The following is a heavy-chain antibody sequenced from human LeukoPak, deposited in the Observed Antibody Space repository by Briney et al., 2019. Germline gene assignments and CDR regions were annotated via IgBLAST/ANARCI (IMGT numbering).Heavy chain of an antibody. CDR1: GGSISSGSYY. D-gene: IGHD3-3*01. J-gene: IGHJ6*03. Sequence: SQTLSLTCTVSGGSISSGSYYWSWIRQPAGKGLEWIGRIYTSGSTNYNPSLKSRVTISVDTSKNQFSLKLSSVTAADTAVYYCARGGGSITIFGVVTYYYYYMDVWGKGTTVTVSS. CDR2: IYTSGST. V-gene: IGHV4-61*02. CDR3: ARGGGSITIFGVVTYYYYYMDV.